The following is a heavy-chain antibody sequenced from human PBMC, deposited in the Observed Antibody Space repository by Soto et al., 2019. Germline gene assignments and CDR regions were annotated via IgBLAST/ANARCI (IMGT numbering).Heavy chain of an antibody. CDR3: TSFFHLRGRLFDY. J-gene: IGHJ4*02. V-gene: IGHV3-15*01. CDR1: GFSFKDAW. Sequence: EVQLVESGGGFVESGGSLRLSCAASGFSFKDAWMTWVRQAPGKGLEWVGRIKGSTDGGTADYGAGVKGRFTMSRDDSKDTLYLPMDGLEREDTGVYYSTSFFHLRGRLFDYWGPGPQVNVSS. CDR2: IKGSTDGGTA. D-gene: IGHD3-16*01.